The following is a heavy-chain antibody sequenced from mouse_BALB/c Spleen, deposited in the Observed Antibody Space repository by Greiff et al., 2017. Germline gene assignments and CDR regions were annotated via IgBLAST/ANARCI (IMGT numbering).Heavy chain of an antibody. CDR1: GFSLTSYG. CDR3: ARNGITTGNYAMDY. CDR2: IWSGGST. V-gene: IGHV2-2*02. D-gene: IGHD2-4*01. Sequence: QVQLQQSGPGLVQPSQSLPITCTVSGFSLTSYGVHWVRQSPGKGLEWLGVIWSGGSTDYNAAFISRLSISKDNSKSQVFFKMNSLQANDTAIYYCARNGITTGNYAMDYWGQGTSVTVSS. J-gene: IGHJ4*01.